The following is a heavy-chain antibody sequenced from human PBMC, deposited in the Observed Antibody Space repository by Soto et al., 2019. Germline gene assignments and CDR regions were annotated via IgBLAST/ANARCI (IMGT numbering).Heavy chain of an antibody. J-gene: IGHJ4*02. CDR3: ARGWSVGKGSPSDS. CDR2: ISGGGGST. V-gene: IGHV3-23*01. Sequence: GGSLRLSCAASGFTFRGYAMSWVRQAPGKGLDWVSAISGGGGSTYSADSVKGRFTISRDNSKNTLYLQMSSLRAEDTAVYYCARGWSVGKGSPSDSWGQGSMVTVYS. D-gene: IGHD2-15*01. CDR1: GFTFRGYA.